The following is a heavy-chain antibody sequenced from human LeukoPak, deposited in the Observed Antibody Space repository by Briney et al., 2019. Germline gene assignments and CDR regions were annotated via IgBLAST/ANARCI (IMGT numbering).Heavy chain of an antibody. V-gene: IGHV4-61*01. CDR1: GGSISSSSYY. D-gene: IGHD6-13*01. CDR3: ARDRGSSWTNWFDP. J-gene: IGHJ5*02. Sequence: SETLSLTCTVSGGSISSSSYYWGWIRQPPGKGLEWIGYIYYSGSTNYNPSLKSRVTISVDTSKNQFSLKLSSVTAADTAVYYCARDRGSSWTNWFDPWGQGTLVTVSS. CDR2: IYYSGST.